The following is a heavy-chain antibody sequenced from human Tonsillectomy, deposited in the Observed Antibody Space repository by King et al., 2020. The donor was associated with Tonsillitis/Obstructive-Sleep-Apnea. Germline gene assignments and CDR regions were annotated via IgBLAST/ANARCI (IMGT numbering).Heavy chain of an antibody. CDR1: GGSISSYY. Sequence: QLQESGPGLVKPSETLSLTCTVSGGSISSYYWSWIRQPAGKGLEWIGRIYTSGSTNYNPSLKSRVTMSVDTSKNQFSLNLSSVTAADTAVYYCAREGVVAATSYYYYYGVDVWAKGPRSPSP. CDR2: IYTSGST. J-gene: IGHJ6*02. CDR3: AREGVVAATSYYYYYGVDV. D-gene: IGHD2-15*01. V-gene: IGHV4-4*07.